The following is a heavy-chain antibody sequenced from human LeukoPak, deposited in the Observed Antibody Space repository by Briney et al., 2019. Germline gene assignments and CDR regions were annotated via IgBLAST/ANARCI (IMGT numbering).Heavy chain of an antibody. V-gene: IGHV1-2*04. CDR1: GYTFTDYY. D-gene: IGHD3-3*01. Sequence: ASVKVSCKASGYTFTDYYIYWVRQAPGQGLEWMGWINPNSGGTKYAQKFQDWVTMTRDTSISTAYMELSSLRSDDTAVYYCARSGRIGATSAFHVWGQGTMVIVSS. J-gene: IGHJ3*01. CDR3: ARSGRIGATSAFHV. CDR2: INPNSGGT.